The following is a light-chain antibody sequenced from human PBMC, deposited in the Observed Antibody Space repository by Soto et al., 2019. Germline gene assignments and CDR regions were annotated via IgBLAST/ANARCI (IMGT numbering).Light chain of an antibody. CDR3: SSYTSSSSL. Sequence: LTQPASVSGSPGQSITISCTGTSSDIGGYNYVSWYQQHPGKAPKLMIYDVSNRPSGVSNRFSGSKSGNTASLTISGLQAEDEADYYCSSYTSSSSLFGGGTKVTVL. J-gene: IGLJ2*01. V-gene: IGLV2-14*03. CDR1: SSDIGGYNY. CDR2: DVS.